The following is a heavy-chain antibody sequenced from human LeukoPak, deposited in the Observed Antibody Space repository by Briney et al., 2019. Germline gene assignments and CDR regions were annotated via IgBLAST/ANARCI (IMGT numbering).Heavy chain of an antibody. CDR1: GGSISSGSYY. CDR3: ARENSGYDYYYYYYMDV. D-gene: IGHD5-12*01. Sequence: SETLSLTCTVSGGSISSGSYYWSWIRQPAGKVLDWIGRIYTSGSTNYNPSLNSRVTISVDTSKNQFSLKLSSVTAADTAVYYCARENSGYDYYYYYYMDVWGKGTTVTISS. CDR2: IYTSGST. V-gene: IGHV4-61*02. J-gene: IGHJ6*03.